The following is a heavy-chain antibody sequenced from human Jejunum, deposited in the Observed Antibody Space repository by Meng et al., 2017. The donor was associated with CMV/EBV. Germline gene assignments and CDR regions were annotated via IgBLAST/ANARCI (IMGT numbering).Heavy chain of an antibody. V-gene: IGHV1-2*02. J-gene: IGHJ5*02. Sequence: GYYMHWVRQAPGQGLEWMGWINPNSGGTNYAQKFQGRVTMTRDTSISTAYMELSRLRSDDTAVYYCARDALGYCSSTSCPGGIDPWGQGTLVTVSS. D-gene: IGHD2-2*01. CDR3: ARDALGYCSSTSCPGGIDP. CDR1: GYY. CDR2: INPNSGGT.